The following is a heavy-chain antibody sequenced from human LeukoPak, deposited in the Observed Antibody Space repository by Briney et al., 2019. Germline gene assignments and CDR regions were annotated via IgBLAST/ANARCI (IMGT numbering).Heavy chain of an antibody. J-gene: IGHJ6*03. CDR2: ISGSGGST. V-gene: IGHV3-23*01. D-gene: IGHD5-18*01. Sequence: GGSLRLSCAASGFTFSTYAIHWVRQVPGKGLEWVSAISGSGGSTYYADSVKGRFTISRDNSKNTLYLQMNSLRAEDTAVYYCAKDRRGYSYGYYYYYMDVWGKGTTVTISS. CDR3: AKDRRGYSYGYYYYYMDV. CDR1: GFTFSTYA.